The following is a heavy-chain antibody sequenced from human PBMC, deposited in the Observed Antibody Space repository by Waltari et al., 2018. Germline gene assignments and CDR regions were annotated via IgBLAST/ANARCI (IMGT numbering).Heavy chain of an antibody. D-gene: IGHD2-21*02. CDR2: IYHTGPT. V-gene: IGHV4-4*02. Sequence: QVQLKESGPGLLRPSGTLSLTCGVSGASISSDHWWAWVRQSPGKGLEWFGEIYHTGPTNYNPSLKSRLTMLVDKSANQFSLQLTSVTAADTGAYYCARVVFTADYYFDYWGQGTPVTVSS. CDR3: ARVVFTADYYFDY. J-gene: IGHJ4*02. CDR1: GASISSDHW.